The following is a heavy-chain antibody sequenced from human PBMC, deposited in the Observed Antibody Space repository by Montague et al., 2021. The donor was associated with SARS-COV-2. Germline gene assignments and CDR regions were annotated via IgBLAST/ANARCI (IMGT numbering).Heavy chain of an antibody. D-gene: IGHD3-22*01. V-gene: IGHV4-34*01. Sequence: SETLSLTCAVYGGSFSGYYWSWIRQPPGKGLEWIGEINHSGSTNYNPSLKSRVTISVDTSKNQFYLRLNSVTAADTAVYYCVSPSMILVLWGQGTLVPVSS. CDR1: GGSFSGYY. J-gene: IGHJ4*02. CDR2: INHSGST. CDR3: VSPSMILVL.